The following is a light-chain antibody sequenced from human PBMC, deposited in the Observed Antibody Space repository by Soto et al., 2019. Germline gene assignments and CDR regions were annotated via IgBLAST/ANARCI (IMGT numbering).Light chain of an antibody. CDR3: CSYVGARTYV. CDR2: EVS. V-gene: IGLV2-14*01. CDR1: SSDVGNYKY. Sequence: QSALTQPASVSGSPGQSITISCTGTSSDVGNYKYVSWYQQHPGKAPKLMIYEVSNRPSGVSNRFSGSKSGNTASLTISGLQAEDETDYYCCSYVGARTYVFGTGTKVTVL. J-gene: IGLJ1*01.